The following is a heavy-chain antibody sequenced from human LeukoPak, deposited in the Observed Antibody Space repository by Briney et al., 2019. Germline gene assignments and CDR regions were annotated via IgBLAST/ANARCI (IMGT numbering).Heavy chain of an antibody. CDR3: ARGRPHGNDY. Sequence: GGSLRLSCSASGFTFSTYWMSWVRQAPGKGLVWVSRIASDGSSTTYADSVKGRFSISRDNAKNTLYLQMNSLRVEDTAVYYCARGRPHGNDYWGQGTLVTVSS. J-gene: IGHJ4*02. CDR1: GFTFSTYW. D-gene: IGHD4-23*01. V-gene: IGHV3-74*01. CDR2: IASDGSST.